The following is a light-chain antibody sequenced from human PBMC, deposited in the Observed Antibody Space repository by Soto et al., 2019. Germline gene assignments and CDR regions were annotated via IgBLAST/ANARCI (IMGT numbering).Light chain of an antibody. Sequence: DIQMTQSPSSLSASVGDRVTITCRASQSISSYLNWYQQKPWKAPKLLIYAASSLQSGVPSRFRGSGSGTDLTLTISSLQPEDCATYYCQQSYSAPYTFGQGTKLELK. CDR1: QSISSY. V-gene: IGKV1-39*01. CDR2: AAS. CDR3: QQSYSAPYT. J-gene: IGKJ2*01.